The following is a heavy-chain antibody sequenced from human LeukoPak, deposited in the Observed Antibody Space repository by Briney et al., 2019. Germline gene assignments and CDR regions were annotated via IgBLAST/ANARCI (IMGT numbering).Heavy chain of an antibody. CDR2: IKQDGIEK. CDR1: GFTFSSYW. D-gene: IGHD3-10*01. J-gene: IGHJ3*01. CDR3: AREGMVRGVPDAFDL. Sequence: GGSLRLSCAASGFTFSSYWMDWVRQVPGKGLEWVANIKQDGIEKYFVGSVKGRFAISRDNAKNSLYLQMNSLRVEDTAVYYCAREGMVRGVPDAFDLWGQGTMVTVSS. V-gene: IGHV3-7*01.